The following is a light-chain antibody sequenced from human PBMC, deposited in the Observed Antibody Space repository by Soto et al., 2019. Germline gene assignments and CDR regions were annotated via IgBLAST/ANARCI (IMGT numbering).Light chain of an antibody. J-gene: IGLJ2*01. CDR2: LEGSGSY. V-gene: IGLV4-60*03. CDR1: SGHSSNI. Sequence: QSVLTQSSSASASLGSSVKLTCTLSSGHSSNIIAWHQQQPGKAPRYLMKLEGSGSYNKGSGVPDRFSGSSSGADRYLTISILQSEDEADYCCETWDSNTQVFGGGTKLTVL. CDR3: ETWDSNTQV.